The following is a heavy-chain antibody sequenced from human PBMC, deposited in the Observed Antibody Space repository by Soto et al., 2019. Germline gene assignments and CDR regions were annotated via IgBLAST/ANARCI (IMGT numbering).Heavy chain of an antibody. CDR2: VYHSGST. CDR3: ARTYSSSYSRYPVYYGMYV. V-gene: IGHV4-59*01. J-gene: IGHJ6*02. D-gene: IGHD3-22*01. CDR1: GDSISSYF. Sequence: PSETLSLTCTVSGDSISSYFWSWIRQPPGKGLEWIGCVYHSGSTNYSPSLKRRVSISVDTSKNQFSLRLTSVTAADTAVYYCARTYSSSYSRYPVYYGMYVWGQGTTVTVSS.